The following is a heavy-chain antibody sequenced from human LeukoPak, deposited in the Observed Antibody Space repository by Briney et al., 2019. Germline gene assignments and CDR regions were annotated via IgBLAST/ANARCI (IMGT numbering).Heavy chain of an antibody. D-gene: IGHD1-1*01. CDR3: ASARSATTGTPGWGAFDI. J-gene: IGHJ3*02. CDR1: GYTFTGYY. CDR2: INPNSGGT. Sequence: GASVKVSCKASGYTFTGYYMHWVRQAPGQGLEWMGWINPNSGGTNYAQKFQGWVTITRDTSISTAYMELSRLRSDDTAVYYCASARSATTGTPGWGAFDIWGQGTMVTVSS. V-gene: IGHV1-2*04.